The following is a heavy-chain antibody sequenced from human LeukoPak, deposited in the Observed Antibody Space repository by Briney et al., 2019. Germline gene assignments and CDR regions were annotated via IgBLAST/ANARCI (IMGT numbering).Heavy chain of an antibody. CDR1: GYTFTSYG. CDR3: ARGRVYCSSTSCSYPNWFDP. D-gene: IGHD2-2*01. CDR2: INPNSGGT. J-gene: IGHJ5*02. V-gene: IGHV1-2*04. Sequence: ASVKVSCKASGYTFTSYGISWVRQAPGQGLEWMGWINPNSGGTNYAQKFQGWVTMTRDTSISTAYMELSRLRSDDTAVYYCARGRVYCSSTSCSYPNWFDPWGQGTLVTVSS.